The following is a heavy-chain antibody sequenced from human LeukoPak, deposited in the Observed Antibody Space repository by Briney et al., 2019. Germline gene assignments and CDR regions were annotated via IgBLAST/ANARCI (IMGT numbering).Heavy chain of an antibody. CDR2: INPDGSHT. V-gene: IGHV3-74*01. Sequence: GGSLRLSCAASGLTFSNYRMHWVRQAPGKGLVWISRINPDGSHTSYADSVKGRFTISRDNAKNTLYLQMNSLRAEDAAVYFCTRDSYISNVYYGMDVWGQGATVTVSS. J-gene: IGHJ6*02. D-gene: IGHD1-26*01. CDR1: GLTFSNYR. CDR3: TRDSYISNVYYGMDV.